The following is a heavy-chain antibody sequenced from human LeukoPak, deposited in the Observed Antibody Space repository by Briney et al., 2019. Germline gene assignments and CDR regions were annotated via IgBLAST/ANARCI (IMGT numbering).Heavy chain of an antibody. CDR3: ARDYGGAAAAD. V-gene: IGHV3-11*01. CDR2: ISRDSTTM. CDR1: LFSFSDFS. Sequence: GGSLRLSCAASLFSFSDFSMAWIRQAPGKGLEGVPYISRDSTTMYSADSVKGRFTISRDNGKNSLYLQMNSLRAEDTAVYYCARDYGGAAAADWGQGTLVTVSS. J-gene: IGHJ4*02. D-gene: IGHD6-13*01.